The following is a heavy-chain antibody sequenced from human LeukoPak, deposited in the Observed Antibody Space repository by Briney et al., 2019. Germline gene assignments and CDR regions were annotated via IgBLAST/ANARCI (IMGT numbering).Heavy chain of an antibody. V-gene: IGHV3-9*01. J-gene: IGHJ1*01. CDR2: ISWNSGSI. CDR1: GFTFDDYA. Sequence: PGRFLRLSCAASGFTFDDYAMPWVRQAPGKGLEWVSGISWNSGSIGYADSVKGRFTISRDNAKNSLYLQMNSLRAEDTALYYCAKDNARYCSGGSCPSGFQHWGQGTLVTVSS. D-gene: IGHD2-15*01. CDR3: AKDNARYCSGGSCPSGFQH.